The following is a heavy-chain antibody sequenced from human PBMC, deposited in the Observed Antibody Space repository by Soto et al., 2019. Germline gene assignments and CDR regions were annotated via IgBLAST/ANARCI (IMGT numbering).Heavy chain of an antibody. D-gene: IGHD6-13*01. Sequence: QVQLVESGGGVVQPGRSLRLSCAASGFTFSSYGMHWVRQAPGKGLEWVAVIWYDGSNKYYADSVKGRFTISRDNSKNTLYLQMNSLRAEDTAVYYCARDSSSWPNYYGMDVWGQGTTVTVSS. V-gene: IGHV3-33*01. CDR2: IWYDGSNK. CDR3: ARDSSSWPNYYGMDV. J-gene: IGHJ6*02. CDR1: GFTFSSYG.